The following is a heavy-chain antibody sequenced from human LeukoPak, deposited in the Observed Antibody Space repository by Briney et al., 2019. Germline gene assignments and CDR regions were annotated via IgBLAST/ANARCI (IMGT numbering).Heavy chain of an antibody. CDR3: ARGGTETLRYFDWLLHKPFDY. Sequence: ASVKVSCKASGYTFTSYDINWVRQATGQGLEWMGWMNPNSGNTGYAQKFQGRVTMTRNTSISTAYMELSSLRSEDTAVYYCARGGTETLRYFDWLLHKPFDYRGQGTLVTVSS. CDR1: GYTFTSYD. D-gene: IGHD3-9*01. J-gene: IGHJ4*02. CDR2: MNPNSGNT. V-gene: IGHV1-8*01.